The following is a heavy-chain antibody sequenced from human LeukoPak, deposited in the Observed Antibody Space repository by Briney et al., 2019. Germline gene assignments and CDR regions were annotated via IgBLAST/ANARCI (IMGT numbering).Heavy chain of an antibody. Sequence: SETLSLTCTVSGGSISRYYWSWIRQSAGKGLEWIARIYSSGHTNYNPSLKSRVTISLDMTKNQFSLTMRSVTAADTAMYFCARDDFGDVDAFDIWGQGTMVTVSS. J-gene: IGHJ3*02. CDR1: GGSISRYY. CDR3: ARDDFGDVDAFDI. D-gene: IGHD4-17*01. CDR2: IYSSGHT. V-gene: IGHV4-4*07.